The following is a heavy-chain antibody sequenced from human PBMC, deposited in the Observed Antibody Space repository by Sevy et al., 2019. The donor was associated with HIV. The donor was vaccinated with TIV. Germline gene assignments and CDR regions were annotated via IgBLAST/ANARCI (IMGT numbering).Heavy chain of an antibody. Sequence: ASVKVSCKVSGYTLTEFAMHWVRQAPGKGLEWMGTFDPEDDETMYAHKFQGRLTLTEDTSTDTAYMELSSLRSEDTAVYYCATTKDYYETSGYPVDYWGHGTLVTVSS. CDR3: ATTKDYYETSGYPVDY. J-gene: IGHJ4*01. CDR1: GYTLTEFA. D-gene: IGHD3-22*01. CDR2: FDPEDDET. V-gene: IGHV1-24*01.